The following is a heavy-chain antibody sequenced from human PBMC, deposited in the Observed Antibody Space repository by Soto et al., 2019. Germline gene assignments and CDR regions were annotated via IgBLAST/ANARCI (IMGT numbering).Heavy chain of an antibody. CDR3: ARAPDRLLWFEELFESNYGMDV. Sequence: GASVKVSCKASGYTFTGYYMHWVRQAPGQGLEWMGWINPNSGGTNYAQKFQGWVTMTRDTSISTAYMELSRLRSDDTAVYYCARAPDRLLWFEELFESNYGMDVWGQGTTVTVSS. D-gene: IGHD3-10*01. CDR2: INPNSGGT. CDR1: GYTFTGYY. J-gene: IGHJ6*02. V-gene: IGHV1-2*04.